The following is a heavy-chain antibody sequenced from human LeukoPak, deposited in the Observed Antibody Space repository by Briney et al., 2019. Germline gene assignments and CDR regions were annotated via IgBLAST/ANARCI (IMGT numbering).Heavy chain of an antibody. D-gene: IGHD3-3*01. CDR2: ISAYNGNT. V-gene: IGHV1-18*01. CDR3: ARSGGNFWSGYLDV. J-gene: IGHJ6*04. Sequence: ASVKVSCKASGYTFTSYGISWVRQAPGQGLEWMGWISAYNGNTSYAQKLQGRVTMTTDTSTSTAYMELRSLRSDDTAVYYCARSGGNFWSGYLDVWGKGTTVTVSS. CDR1: GYTFTSYG.